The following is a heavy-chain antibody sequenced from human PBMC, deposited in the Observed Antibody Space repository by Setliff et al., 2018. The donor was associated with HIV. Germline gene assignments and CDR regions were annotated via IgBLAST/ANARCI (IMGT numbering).Heavy chain of an antibody. V-gene: IGHV4-4*07. J-gene: IGHJ4*02. CDR1: GGSFSGYY. CDR3: SVIDY. CDR2: IYTSGST. Sequence: PSETLSLTCGVFGGSFSGYYWSWIRQPAGKGLEWIGRIYTSGSTNYNPSLKSRVTISVDTSKNQFSLKLSSVTAADTAVYYCSVIDYWGQGTLVTVSS.